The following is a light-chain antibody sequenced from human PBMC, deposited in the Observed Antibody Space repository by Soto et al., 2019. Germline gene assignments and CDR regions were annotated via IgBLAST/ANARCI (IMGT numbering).Light chain of an antibody. CDR1: TGHVSSGHY. V-gene: IGLV7-46*01. J-gene: IGLJ2*01. CDR3: LLSFKTIVV. Sequence: QAVLTQEPSLTVSPGGTVTLTCGSSTGHVSSGHYVYWFQQKPGKAPRTLIYDTFNTHSWTPARFSGSVLGGTAALTLSGAEHEDDSYYFCLLSFKTIVVFGGGTKLTVL. CDR2: DTF.